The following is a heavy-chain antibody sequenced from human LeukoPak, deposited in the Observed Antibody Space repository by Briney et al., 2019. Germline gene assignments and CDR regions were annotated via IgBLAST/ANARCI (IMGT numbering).Heavy chain of an antibody. CDR2: ISSSSSTI. CDR1: GFTFSSYS. Sequence: GGSLRLSCAASGFTFSSYSMNWVRQAPGKGLEWVSYISSSSSTIYYADSVKGRFTISRDNAKNSLYLQMNSLRAEDTAVYYCARAGDDSNPKLDYWGQGTLVTVSS. CDR3: ARAGDDSNPKLDY. V-gene: IGHV3-48*01. D-gene: IGHD4-11*01. J-gene: IGHJ4*02.